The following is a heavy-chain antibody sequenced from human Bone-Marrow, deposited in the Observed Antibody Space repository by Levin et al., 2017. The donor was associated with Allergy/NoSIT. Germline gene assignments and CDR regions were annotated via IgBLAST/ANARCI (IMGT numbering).Heavy chain of an antibody. Sequence: SVKVSCKASGFTFTSSAVQWVRQARGQRLEWIGWIVVGSGNTNYAQKFQERVTITRDMSTSTAYMELSSLGSEDTAVYYCAADTPVKYSSGWYPRNWFDPWGQGTLVTVSS. CDR3: AADTPVKYSSGWYPRNWFDP. J-gene: IGHJ5*02. CDR2: IVVGSGNT. D-gene: IGHD6-19*01. V-gene: IGHV1-58*01. CDR1: GFTFTSSA.